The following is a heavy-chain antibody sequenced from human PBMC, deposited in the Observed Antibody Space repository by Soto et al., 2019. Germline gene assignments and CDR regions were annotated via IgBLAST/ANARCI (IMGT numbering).Heavy chain of an antibody. CDR2: IYYSGST. CDR1: GGSISSGGYY. Sequence: SETLSLTCTVYGGSISSGGYYWSWIRQHPGKGLEWIGYIYYSGSTCYNPSLKSRVTISVDTSKNQFSLKLSSVTAADTAVYYCARIDVGYYDSSGYYPNYNIDYWGQGTLVTVSS. CDR3: ARIDVGYYDSSGYYPNYNIDY. V-gene: IGHV4-31*03. D-gene: IGHD3-22*01. J-gene: IGHJ4*02.